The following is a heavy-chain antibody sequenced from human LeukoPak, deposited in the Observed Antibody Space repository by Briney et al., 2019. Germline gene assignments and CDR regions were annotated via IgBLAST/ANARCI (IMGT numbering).Heavy chain of an antibody. D-gene: IGHD5-12*01. Sequence: PGGSLRLSCAASGFTFSDYYMSWIRQAPGKGLEWVAFIRYDGSNKYYADSVKGRFTISRDNSKNTLYLQMNSLRAEDTAVYYCAKVGGYDFGGTIDYWGQGTLVTVSS. J-gene: IGHJ4*02. CDR2: IRYDGSNK. CDR1: GFTFSDYY. CDR3: AKVGGYDFGGTIDY. V-gene: IGHV3-30*02.